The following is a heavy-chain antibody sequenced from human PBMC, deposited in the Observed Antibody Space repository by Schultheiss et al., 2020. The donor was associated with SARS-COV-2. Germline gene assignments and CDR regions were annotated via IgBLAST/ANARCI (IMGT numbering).Heavy chain of an antibody. J-gene: IGHJ4*02. V-gene: IGHV4-30-2*01. D-gene: IGHD2-15*01. CDR2: IYHSGST. Sequence: SETLSLTCAVSGGSISSGGYSWSWIRQPPGKGLEWIGYIYHSGSTYYNPSLKSRVTISVDTSKNQFSLKLSSVTAADTAVYYCARSSGGSHFDYWGQGTLVTVSS. CDR1: GGSISSGGYS. CDR3: ARSSGGSHFDY.